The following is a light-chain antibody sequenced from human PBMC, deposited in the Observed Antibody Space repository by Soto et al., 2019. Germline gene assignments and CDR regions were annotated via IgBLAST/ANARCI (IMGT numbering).Light chain of an antibody. CDR2: DAS. Sequence: DIQMTQSPSSLSASVGDRVTISCQASQDISIYLSWYQQKPGKAPKLLIYDASKLETGVPSRYIGSGSRTHFTFSISSMQPEDIATYYCQQFDNLPYTFGQGTKLEIK. CDR1: QDISIY. CDR3: QQFDNLPYT. J-gene: IGKJ2*01. V-gene: IGKV1-33*01.